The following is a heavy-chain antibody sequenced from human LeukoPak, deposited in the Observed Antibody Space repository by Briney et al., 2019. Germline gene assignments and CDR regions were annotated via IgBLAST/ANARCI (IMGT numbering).Heavy chain of an antibody. CDR3: AREGYTTVTPDY. V-gene: IGHV1-2*02. CDR2: INPNSGDT. CDR1: GYIFTGYY. Sequence: GASVKVSCKASGYIFTGYYMHWVRQAPGQGLEWMGWINPNSGDTNYAQKLQGRVTMTTDTSTSTAYMELRSLRSDDTAVYYCAREGYTTVTPDYWGQGTLVTVSS. D-gene: IGHD4-17*01. J-gene: IGHJ4*02.